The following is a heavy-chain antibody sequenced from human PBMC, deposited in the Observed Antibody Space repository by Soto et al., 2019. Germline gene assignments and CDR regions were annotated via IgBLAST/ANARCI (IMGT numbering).Heavy chain of an antibody. V-gene: IGHV4-59*01. CDR3: AAQGRYGSGSYYKGSWFDP. Sequence: PSETLSLTCTVSGGSISSYYWSWIRQPPGKGLEWNGYIYYSGSTNYNPSLKSRVTISVDTSKNQFSLKLSSVTAADTAVYYCAAQGRYGSGSYYKGSWFDPWGQGTLVTVSS. CDR1: GGSISSYY. J-gene: IGHJ5*02. CDR2: IYYSGST. D-gene: IGHD3-10*01.